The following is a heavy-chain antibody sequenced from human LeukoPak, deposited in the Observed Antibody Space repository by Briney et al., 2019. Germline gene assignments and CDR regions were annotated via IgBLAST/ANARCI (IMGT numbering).Heavy chain of an antibody. Sequence: PGRSLRLSCAASGFTFSNYWMHWIRQVPGKGLVWVSHIKYDGSATNYADSVKGRFTISRDNAKNTLYLQMNSLRAEDTAVYYCVSGSLQSGYNFDYWGQGALVTVSS. D-gene: IGHD3-3*01. CDR3: VSGSLQSGYNFDY. CDR2: IKYDGSAT. V-gene: IGHV3-74*01. J-gene: IGHJ4*02. CDR1: GFTFSNYW.